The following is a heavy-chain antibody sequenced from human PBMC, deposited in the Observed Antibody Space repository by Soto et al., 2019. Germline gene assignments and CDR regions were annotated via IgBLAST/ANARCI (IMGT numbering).Heavy chain of an antibody. CDR2: IYYNDDR. CDR3: AHSDGGYEIIYFDF. Sequence: SGPTLVNPTQTLTLTCTFSGFSFTTAGVAVGWIRQTPGGALEWLTLIYYNDDRRFSPSLKTRLTITGDASKNQVVLSLTNVDPGDTATYFCAHSDGGYEIIYFDFWGQGIPVTVSS. D-gene: IGHD5-12*01. V-gene: IGHV2-5*01. J-gene: IGHJ4*02. CDR1: GFSFTTAGVA.